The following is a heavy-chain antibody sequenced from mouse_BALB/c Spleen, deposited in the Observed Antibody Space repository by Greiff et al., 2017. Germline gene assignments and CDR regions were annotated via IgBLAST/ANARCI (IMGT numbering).Heavy chain of an antibody. CDR2: IWAGGST. D-gene: IGHD2-10*01. Sequence: QVQLKESGPGLVAPSQSLSITCTVSGFSLTSYGVHWVRQPPGKGLEWLGVIWAGGSTNYNSALMSRLSISKDNSKSQVFLKMNSLQTDDTAMYYCAREKTYYGNYDAMDYWGQGTSVTVSS. J-gene: IGHJ4*01. CDR1: GFSLTSYG. CDR3: AREKTYYGNYDAMDY. V-gene: IGHV2-9*02.